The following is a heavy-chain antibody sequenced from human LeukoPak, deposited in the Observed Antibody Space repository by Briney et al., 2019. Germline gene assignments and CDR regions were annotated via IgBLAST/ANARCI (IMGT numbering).Heavy chain of an antibody. CDR3: VRNRRHWFDP. Sequence: GGSLRLSCAASGFSLSDHYMDWVRQAPGQGPELIGHIRNAGDGYTTEYAASVRGRFTVPRDDSKNSLYLQMNSLKPEDTAVYYCVRNRRHWFDPWGQGTLVTVSS. CDR2: IRNAGDGYTT. J-gene: IGHJ5*02. CDR1: GFSLSDHY. V-gene: IGHV3-72*01. D-gene: IGHD3-16*02.